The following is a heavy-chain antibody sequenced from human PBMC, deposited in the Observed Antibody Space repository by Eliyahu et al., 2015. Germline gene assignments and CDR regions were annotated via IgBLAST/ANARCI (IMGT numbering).Heavy chain of an antibody. Sequence: EVQLVESGGGLVQPGGSLRLSCAASGFPFXSYWMXWVRQAPGKGLEWVSSISSSSSYIYYADSVKGRFTISRDNAKNSLYLQMNSLRAEDTAVYYCARVGTIAARAPFDYWGQGTLVTVSS. J-gene: IGHJ4*02. V-gene: IGHV3-21*01. CDR2: ISSSSSYI. CDR3: ARVGTIAARAPFDY. D-gene: IGHD6-6*01. CDR1: GFPFXSYW.